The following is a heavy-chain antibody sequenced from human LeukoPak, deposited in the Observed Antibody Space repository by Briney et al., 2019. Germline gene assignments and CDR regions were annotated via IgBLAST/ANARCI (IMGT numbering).Heavy chain of an antibody. Sequence: PSDTLSLTCAVYGESLNYYYWSWIRQSPEKGLEWIGEVFDGKTTNYNPSLKSRVTISAVMSSNQFSLNLKSVTAADTAVYYCASGAWATRLHSWAQGTLVIVSS. J-gene: IGHJ4*02. CDR1: GESLNYYY. CDR2: VFDGKTT. D-gene: IGHD5-24*01. V-gene: IGHV4-34*12. CDR3: ASGAWATRLHS.